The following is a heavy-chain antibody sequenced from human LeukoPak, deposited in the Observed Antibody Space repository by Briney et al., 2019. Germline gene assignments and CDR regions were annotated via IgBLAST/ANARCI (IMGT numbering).Heavy chain of an antibody. CDR3: AKPQTRPTDYFDY. J-gene: IGHJ4*02. CDR2: ISYDGSNK. Sequence: GGSLRLSCAASGFTFSSYGMHWVRQAPGKGLEWVAVISYDGSNKYYADSVKGRFTISRDNSKNTLYLQMNSLRAEDTAVYYCAKPQTRPTDYFDYWGQETPVTVSS. D-gene: IGHD4-17*01. V-gene: IGHV3-30*18. CDR1: GFTFSSYG.